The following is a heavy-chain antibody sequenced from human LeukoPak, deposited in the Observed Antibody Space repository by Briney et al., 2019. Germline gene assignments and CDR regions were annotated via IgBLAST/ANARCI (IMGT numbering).Heavy chain of an antibody. J-gene: IGHJ4*02. D-gene: IGHD2-15*01. CDR1: GFTVSSNY. CDR3: AKDIVVGAANTFDY. Sequence: GGSLRLSCAASGFTVSSNYMSWVRQAPGKGLEWVSVIYSGGSTYYADSVKGRFTISRDNSKNTLYLQMNSLRAEDTAVYYCAKDIVVGAANTFDYWGQGTLVTVSS. CDR2: IYSGGST. V-gene: IGHV3-53*01.